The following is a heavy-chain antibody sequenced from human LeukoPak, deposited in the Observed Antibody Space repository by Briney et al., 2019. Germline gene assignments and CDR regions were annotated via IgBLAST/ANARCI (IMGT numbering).Heavy chain of an antibody. CDR2: ISSSSSYI. CDR3: SRDDYGDYVPDS. CDR1: VFTFSSYS. J-gene: IGHJ5*01. Sequence: PGGSLRLSCAASVFTFSSYSMNWVRQAPGKGLEWVSSISSSSSYIYYADSLKGRFTISRDNAKNSLYLQMNSLRAEDTAVYYCSRDDYGDYVPDSWGQGTLVTVSS. V-gene: IGHV3-21*01. D-gene: IGHD4-17*01.